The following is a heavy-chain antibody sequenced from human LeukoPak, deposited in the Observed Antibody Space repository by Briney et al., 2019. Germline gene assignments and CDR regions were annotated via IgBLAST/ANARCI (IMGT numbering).Heavy chain of an antibody. V-gene: IGHV3-64*01. D-gene: IGHD1-26*01. CDR1: GFTFSSYA. Sequence: GGSLRLSCAASGFTFSSYAMHWVRQAPGKGLEYVSAISSNGGSTYYANSVKGRFTISRDNPKNALYLQMGSLRAEDMAVYCCARGVGLVDYWGQGTLVTVSS. CDR2: ISSNGGST. CDR3: ARGVGLVDY. J-gene: IGHJ4*02.